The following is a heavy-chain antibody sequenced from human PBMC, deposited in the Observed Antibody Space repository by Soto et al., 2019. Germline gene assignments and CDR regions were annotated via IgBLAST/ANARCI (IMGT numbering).Heavy chain of an antibody. Sequence: LPRTCTISRHTASPQSATRLPTSDCPPKDLEWLGRTFSRSNWYNDYAVSVKSRITINPDTSKNQFSLQLNSVTPEDTAVYYCARRLQSGHDAFDIWGQGTMVTVSS. J-gene: IGHJ3*02. V-gene: IGHV6-1*01. CDR3: ARRLQSGHDAFDI. CDR2: TFSRSNWYN. CDR1: RHTASPQSAT. D-gene: IGHD4-4*01.